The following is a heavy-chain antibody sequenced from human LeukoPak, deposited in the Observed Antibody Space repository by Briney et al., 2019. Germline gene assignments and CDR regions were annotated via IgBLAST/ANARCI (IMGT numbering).Heavy chain of an antibody. Sequence: GRSLRLSCAASGFRFSRSGMHWVRQAPGKGLEWVAVISYDGSNKYYADSMKGRFTISRDNSKNTLYLQMNSLRAEDTAVYYCARVAQTPSTRPRWDFDYWGQGTLVTVSS. CDR2: ISYDGSNK. CDR3: ARVAQTPSTRPRWDFDY. V-gene: IGHV3-30*03. D-gene: IGHD6-6*01. J-gene: IGHJ4*02. CDR1: GFRFSRSG.